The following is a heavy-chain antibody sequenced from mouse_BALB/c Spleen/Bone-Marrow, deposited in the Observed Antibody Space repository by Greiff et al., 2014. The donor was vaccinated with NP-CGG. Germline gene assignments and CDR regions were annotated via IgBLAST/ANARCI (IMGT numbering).Heavy chain of an antibody. V-gene: IGHV1-54*01. J-gene: IGHJ4*01. Sequence: VQLQQSGAELVRPGTSVKVSCKGSGYAFTNYLIEWVKQRPGQGLEWIGVINSGSGGTKYNEKFKGKATLTADKSSSTAYMQLSSLTSDDPAVYFSARAITDAMDYWGQGTSVTVSS. CDR2: INSGSGGT. CDR3: ARAITDAMDY. D-gene: IGHD2-4*01. CDR1: GYAFTNYL.